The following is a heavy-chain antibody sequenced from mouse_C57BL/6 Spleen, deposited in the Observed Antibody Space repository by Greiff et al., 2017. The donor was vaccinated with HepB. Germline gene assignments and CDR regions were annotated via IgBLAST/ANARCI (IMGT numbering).Heavy chain of an antibody. J-gene: IGHJ3*01. CDR2: ISSGGSYT. CDR3: ARHELGRGFAY. D-gene: IGHD4-1*01. V-gene: IGHV5-6*01. CDR1: GFTFSSYG. Sequence: EVKVVESGGDLVKPGGSLKLSCAASGFTFSSYGMSWVRQTPDKRLEWVATISSGGSYTYYPDSVKGRFTISRDNAKNTLYLQMSSLKSEDTAMYYCARHELGRGFAYWGQGTLVTVSA.